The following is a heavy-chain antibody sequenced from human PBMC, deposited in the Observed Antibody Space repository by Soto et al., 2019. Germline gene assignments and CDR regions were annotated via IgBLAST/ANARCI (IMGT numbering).Heavy chain of an antibody. J-gene: IGHJ4*02. CDR2: VSKTSSYI. CDR3: ARVGFTDYDFESLYYFDY. CDR1: VFTVSDEY. V-gene: IGHV3-11*06. D-gene: IGHD5-12*01. Sequence: GGSLRVCGAAPVFTVSDEYITWIREAPGKGLEWVSYVSKTSSYINYADSVKGRFSISRDNAKNSLYLQMTSLRAEDTAVYYCARVGFTDYDFESLYYFDYWGQGVLVPVSS.